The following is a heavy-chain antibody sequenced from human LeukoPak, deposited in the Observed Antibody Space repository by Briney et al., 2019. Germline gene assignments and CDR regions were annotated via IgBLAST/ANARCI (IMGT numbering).Heavy chain of an antibody. CDR3: ARGMPRVYYFDY. D-gene: IGHD2-2*01. J-gene: IGHJ4*02. Sequence: PSETLSLTCTVSGGSISGGGYYWSWIRQHPGKGLEWIGYIYYSGSTYYNPSLKSRVTISVDTSKNQFSLKLSSVTAADTAVYYCARGMPRVYYFDYWGQGTLVTVSS. CDR1: GGSISGGGYY. CDR2: IYYSGST. V-gene: IGHV4-31*03.